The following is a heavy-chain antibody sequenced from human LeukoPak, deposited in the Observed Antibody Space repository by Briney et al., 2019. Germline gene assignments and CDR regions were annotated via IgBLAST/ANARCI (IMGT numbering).Heavy chain of an antibody. D-gene: IGHD2-2*01. CDR3: ARDQRYCSSTSCYYFDY. CDR2: IGGSGSFI. Sequence: GGSLRLSCAGSGFTFSTYSIKWVRQAPGKGLEWVSHIGGSGSFIYYADSVKGRFTISRDNAKNSLYLQMNSLRAEDTAVYYCARDQRYCSSTSCYYFDYWGQGTLVTVSS. V-gene: IGHV3-21*01. J-gene: IGHJ4*02. CDR1: GFTFSTYS.